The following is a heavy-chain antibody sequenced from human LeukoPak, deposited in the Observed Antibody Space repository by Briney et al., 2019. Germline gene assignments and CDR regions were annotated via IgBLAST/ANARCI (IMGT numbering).Heavy chain of an antibody. CDR1: GFTFSSYS. CDR3: AELGITMIGGV. Sequence: GGSLRLSCAASGFTFSSYSINWVRQAPGKGLEWVSYISSSSSTIFYADSVKGRFTISRDNAKNSLYLQMNSLRAEDTAVYYCAELGITMIGGVWGKRTTVTISS. J-gene: IGHJ6*04. V-gene: IGHV3-48*04. CDR2: ISSSSSTI. D-gene: IGHD3-10*02.